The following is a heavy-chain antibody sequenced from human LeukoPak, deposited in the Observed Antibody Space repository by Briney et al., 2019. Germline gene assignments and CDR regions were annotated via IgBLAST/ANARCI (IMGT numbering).Heavy chain of an antibody. V-gene: IGHV3-30*02. Sequence: GGSLRLSCAASGFTFSSYGMHWVRQAPGKGLEWVAFIRYDGSNKYYADSVKGRFTISRDNSKNTLYLQMNSLRAEDTAVYYCAKDYRDIVVVVAATAPYYYYMDVWGKGTTVTISS. D-gene: IGHD2-15*01. CDR1: GFTFSSYG. CDR2: IRYDGSNK. CDR3: AKDYRDIVVVVAATAPYYYYMDV. J-gene: IGHJ6*03.